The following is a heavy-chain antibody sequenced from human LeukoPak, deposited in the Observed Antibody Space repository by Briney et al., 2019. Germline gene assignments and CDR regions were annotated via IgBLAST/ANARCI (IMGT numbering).Heavy chain of an antibody. CDR2: IHYSGSA. D-gene: IGHD3-3*01. V-gene: IGHV4-34*01. CDR1: GGSFSGYY. J-gene: IGHJ6*02. CDR3: AGYYSSIYGMDV. Sequence: PSETLSLTCAVYGGSFSGYYWTWIRQPPGKGLEWIGEIHYSGSATYNPSLKSRVTISVDTSKNQFSLKMNSVTAADTAVYFCAGYYSSIYGMDVWGQGTSVTVSS.